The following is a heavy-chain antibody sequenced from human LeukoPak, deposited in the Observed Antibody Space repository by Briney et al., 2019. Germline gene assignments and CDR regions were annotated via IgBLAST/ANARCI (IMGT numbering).Heavy chain of an antibody. Sequence: SETLSLTCTGSGDSISSYYWSWIRQLPGKGLEWIGYTYYGGTTNRNPSLKSRVTISIDTSKSQFSLKLSSVTAADTAVYYCARHAYYGSGSYRFDFEYWGQGILVTVSS. J-gene: IGHJ4*02. CDR1: GDSISSYY. CDR2: TYYGGTT. D-gene: IGHD3-10*01. V-gene: IGHV4-59*08. CDR3: ARHAYYGSGSYRFDFEY.